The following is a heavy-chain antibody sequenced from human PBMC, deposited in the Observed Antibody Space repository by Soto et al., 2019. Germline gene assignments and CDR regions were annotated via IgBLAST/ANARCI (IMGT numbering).Heavy chain of an antibody. CDR1: GFSLSTSGVG. Sequence: QITLKESGPTLVKPTQTLTLTCTFSGFSLSTSGVGLGWIRQPPGKALEWLAAIFWDDDKRYSPSLKSRLTITKGTSRNKMVLTMTNMDPVDAATYYCAHRPDYGDYGGTFTYWGQGALVTVSS. J-gene: IGHJ4*02. CDR3: AHRPDYGDYGGTFTY. V-gene: IGHV2-5*02. D-gene: IGHD4-17*01. CDR2: IFWDDDK.